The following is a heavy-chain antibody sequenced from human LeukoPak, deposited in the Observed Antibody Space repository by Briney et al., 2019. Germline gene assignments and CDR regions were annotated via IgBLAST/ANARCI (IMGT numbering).Heavy chain of an antibody. V-gene: IGHV1-69*04. CDR3: ARARSTVATYYFDY. Sequence: SVKVSCKASGGTFSSYAISWVRQAPGQGLEWMGRIIPILGIANYAQKFQGRVTITADKSTGTAYMELSSLRSEDTAVYYCARARSTVATYYFDYWGQGTLVTVSS. D-gene: IGHD4-23*01. J-gene: IGHJ4*02. CDR1: GGTFSSYA. CDR2: IIPILGIA.